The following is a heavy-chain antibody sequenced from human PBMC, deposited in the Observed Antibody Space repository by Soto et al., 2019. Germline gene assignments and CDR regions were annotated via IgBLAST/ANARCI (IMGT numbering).Heavy chain of an antibody. V-gene: IGHV4-31*03. CDR2: SYYSGST. CDR1: GGSISSGGYY. CDR3: ARGFRTVVTPGLNWFDP. J-gene: IGHJ5*02. D-gene: IGHD2-21*02. Sequence: QVQLQESGPGLVKPSQTLSLTCTVSGGSISSGGYYWSWIRQHPGKGLEWLGYSYYSGSTYYNPSLKSRVTISVDTSKNQFSLKLSSVTAADTAVYYCARGFRTVVTPGLNWFDPWGQGTLVTVSS.